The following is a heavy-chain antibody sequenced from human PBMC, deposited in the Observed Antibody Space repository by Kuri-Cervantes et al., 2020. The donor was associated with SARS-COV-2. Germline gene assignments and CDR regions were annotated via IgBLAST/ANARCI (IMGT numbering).Heavy chain of an antibody. Sequence: SQTLSLTCAVYGGSFSDYYWSWIRQPPGKGLEWIGEINQSGSTNYNPSLKSRVTTSVDTSKNQFSLKLSSVTAADTAVYYCAREYYYDSSGSYFYGFDIWGQGTTVTVSS. V-gene: IGHV4-34*01. CDR1: GGSFSDYY. D-gene: IGHD3-22*01. CDR2: INQSGST. CDR3: AREYYYDSSGSYFYGFDI. J-gene: IGHJ3*02.